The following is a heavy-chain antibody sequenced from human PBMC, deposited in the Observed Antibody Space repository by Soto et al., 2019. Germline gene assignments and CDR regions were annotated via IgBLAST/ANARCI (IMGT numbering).Heavy chain of an antibody. V-gene: IGHV4-59*01. J-gene: IGHJ6*02. CDR3: ARDSATAMATVYGMDV. Sequence: TLSLTCTVSGGSISSYYWSWIRQPPGKGLEWIGYIYYSGSTNYNPSLKSRVTISVDTSKNQFSLKLSSVTAADTAVYYCARDSATAMATVYGMDVWGQGTTVTVSS. CDR1: GGSISSYY. D-gene: IGHD5-18*01. CDR2: IYYSGST.